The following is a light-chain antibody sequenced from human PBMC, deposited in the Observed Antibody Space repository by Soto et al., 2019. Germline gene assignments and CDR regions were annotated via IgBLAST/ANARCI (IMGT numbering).Light chain of an antibody. CDR3: SSYAGSNNFGVV. Sequence: QCALTQPPSASGSPGQSVTISCTGTSIDVGGYNYVSWYQQHPGKAPKLMIYEVSKRPSGVPDRFSGSRSGNTASLTVSGLQAEDEADYYCSSYAGSNNFGVVFGGGTKLTVL. V-gene: IGLV2-8*01. CDR2: EVS. CDR1: SIDVGGYNY. J-gene: IGLJ2*01.